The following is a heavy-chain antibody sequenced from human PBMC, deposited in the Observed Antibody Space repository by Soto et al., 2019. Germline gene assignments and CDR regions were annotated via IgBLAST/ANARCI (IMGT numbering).Heavy chain of an antibody. CDR3: AKAILPDYYGSGTFDY. J-gene: IGHJ4*02. CDR2: ISGSGTKT. Sequence: GGSLRLSCVASGFTFNKYAMTWVRQAPGKGLDWVSIISGSGTKTYYAGSVKGRFTISRDNSKNTLYLQMDSVRVEDRAVYYCAKAILPDYYGSGTFDYWGQGTLVTVS. D-gene: IGHD3-10*01. CDR1: GFTFNKYA. V-gene: IGHV3-23*01.